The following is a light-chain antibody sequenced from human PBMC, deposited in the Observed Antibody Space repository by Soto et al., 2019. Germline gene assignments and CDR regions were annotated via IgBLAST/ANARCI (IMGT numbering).Light chain of an antibody. Sequence: QSALTQPASVSGSPGQSITISCTGTSSDVGAYNYVSWYQQHPGKAPKLMIYEVSNRPSGVSDRFSGSKSGNTASLTISGLQPEDEADYYCSSYTSSSNYVFGTGTKLTVL. J-gene: IGLJ1*01. CDR3: SSYTSSSNYV. CDR1: SSDVGAYNY. V-gene: IGLV2-14*01. CDR2: EVS.